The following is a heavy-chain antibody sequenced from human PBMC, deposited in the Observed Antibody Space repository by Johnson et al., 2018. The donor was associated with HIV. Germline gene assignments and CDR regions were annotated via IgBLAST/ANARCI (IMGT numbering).Heavy chain of an antibody. CDR2: IRYDGSNK. Sequence: QVQLVESGGGLVQPGGSLRLACAASGFTFSSYALSWVRQAPGKGLEWVAIIRYDGSNKYYADSVKGRFTISRDNSKNTLYLQMNSLRAEDTAVYYCAREAYCSGGSCYDAFDIWGQGTMVTVSS. CDR3: AREAYCSGGSCYDAFDI. CDR1: GFTFSSYA. D-gene: IGHD2-15*01. V-gene: IGHV3-33*08. J-gene: IGHJ3*02.